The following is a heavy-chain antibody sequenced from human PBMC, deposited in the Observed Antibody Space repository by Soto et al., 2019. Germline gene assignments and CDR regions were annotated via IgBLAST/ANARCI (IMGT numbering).Heavy chain of an antibody. J-gene: IGHJ6*01. CDR3: ARSGADSSSWNTTYDYYGMDV. D-gene: IGHD6-13*01. V-gene: IGHV1-2*04. CDR2: INPNSGGT. Sequence: QVQLVQSGAEVKKPGASVKVSCKASGYTFTGYYMHWVRQAPGQGLEWMGWINPNSGGTNYAPQFQGWVTMTRDTSISTAYMELSRLRSDDTAVYYCARSGADSSSWNTTYDYYGMDVW. CDR1: GYTFTGYY.